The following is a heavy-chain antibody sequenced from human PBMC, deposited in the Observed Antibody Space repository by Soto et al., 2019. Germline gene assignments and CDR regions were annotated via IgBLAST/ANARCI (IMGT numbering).Heavy chain of an antibody. J-gene: IGHJ5*02. CDR3: ARHSRSTGTTWRHWFDP. D-gene: IGHD1-7*01. CDR2: IYYTGST. Sequence: QVQLQESGPGLVKPSETLSLTCTVSGGSINSYYWSWIRQPPGKGLEWIGYIYYTGSTNYNPSLKSRPTISVDTSTHHFSLKPTSVTAAHTAVYFCARHSRSTGTTWRHWFDPWGHGTQVTVSS. CDR1: GGSINSYY. V-gene: IGHV4-59*08.